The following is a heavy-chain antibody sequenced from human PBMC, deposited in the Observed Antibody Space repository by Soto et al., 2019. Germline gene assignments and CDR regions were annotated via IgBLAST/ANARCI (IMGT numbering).Heavy chain of an antibody. V-gene: IGHV3-23*01. CDR1: GFTFSSYA. J-gene: IGHJ4*02. CDR3: AKDYDFWSGYYINLMGY. Sequence: GGSLRLSCAASGFTFSSYAMSWVRQAPGKGLEWVSATSGSGGSTYYADSVKGRFTISRDNSKNTLYLQMNSLRAEDTAVYYCAKDYDFWSGYYINLMGYWGQGTLVAVSS. CDR2: TSGSGGST. D-gene: IGHD3-3*01.